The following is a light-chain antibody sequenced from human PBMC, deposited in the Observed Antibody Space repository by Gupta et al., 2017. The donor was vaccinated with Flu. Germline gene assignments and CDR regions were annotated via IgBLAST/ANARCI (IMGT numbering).Light chain of an antibody. Sequence: DIQMTESPSSLSASVGDRVTITCRASQGISNYLAWYQQKPGKVPKLLIYAASTLQSGVPSRFSGSGSGTDFTLTISSLQPEDVATYYCQKYNSAPPLTFGGGTKVEIK. J-gene: IGKJ4*01. CDR1: QGISNY. CDR2: AAS. CDR3: QKYNSAPPLT. V-gene: IGKV1-27*01.